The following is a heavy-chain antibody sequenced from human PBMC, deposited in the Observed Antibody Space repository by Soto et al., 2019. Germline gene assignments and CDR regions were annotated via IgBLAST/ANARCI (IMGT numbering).Heavy chain of an antibody. Sequence: PSETLSLTCTVSGASISGCYWCWIRKSAGKGLEWMGRICATGTSDYNPSLNSRVMMSVDTAKKQISLKLRPVTAADTAVYYCVRDGTKTLREWFDPWGQGISVTGSS. CDR1: GASISGCY. CDR3: VRDGTKTLREWFDP. V-gene: IGHV4-4*07. CDR2: ICATGTS. J-gene: IGHJ5*02. D-gene: IGHD1-1*01.